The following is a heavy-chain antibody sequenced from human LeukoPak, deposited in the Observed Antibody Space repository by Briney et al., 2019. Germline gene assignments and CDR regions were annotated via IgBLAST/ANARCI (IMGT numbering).Heavy chain of an antibody. Sequence: PSETLSLTCTVSGGSISSYYWSWIRQPPGKGLEWIGYIYYSGSTNYNPSLKSRVTISVDTSKNQFSLKLSSVTAADTAVYYCARLAVAGTLDYWGQGTLVTVSS. D-gene: IGHD6-19*01. J-gene: IGHJ4*02. CDR3: ARLAVAGTLDY. V-gene: IGHV4-59*01. CDR2: IYYSGST. CDR1: GGSISSYY.